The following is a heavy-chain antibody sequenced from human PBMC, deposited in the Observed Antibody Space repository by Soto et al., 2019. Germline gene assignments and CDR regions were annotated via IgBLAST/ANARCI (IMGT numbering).Heavy chain of an antibody. CDR2: ISTNGDST. V-gene: IGHV3-64D*06. D-gene: IGHD3-3*01. CDR1: GFTFSSYA. J-gene: IGHJ6*02. CDR3: VKAIDFWSGYPTYYYGMDV. Sequence: GGSLRLSCSASGFTFSSYAMHWVRQAPGKGLEYVSAISTNGDSTYYADSVKGRFTIFRDNSKNTLSLQMSSLRAEDTAVYYCVKAIDFWSGYPTYYYGMDVWGQGTTVTVSS.